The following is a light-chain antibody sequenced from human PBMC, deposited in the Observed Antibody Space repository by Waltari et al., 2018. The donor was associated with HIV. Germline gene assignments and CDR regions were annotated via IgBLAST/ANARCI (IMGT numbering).Light chain of an antibody. Sequence: QSALTQPASVSGSLGPSVTLSCIRTSSDLGTSTSVPWYQRHPDKGPKLVIFDANTRPSGVPLRFSGSKSGNTASLTISGLQAEDEADYYCSSYINPSTLVFGGGTKVTVL. CDR2: DAN. J-gene: IGLJ3*02. V-gene: IGLV2-14*01. CDR3: SSYINPSTLV. CDR1: SSDLGTSTS.